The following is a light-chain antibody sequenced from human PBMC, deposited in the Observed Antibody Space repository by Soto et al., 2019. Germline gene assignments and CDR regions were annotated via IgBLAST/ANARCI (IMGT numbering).Light chain of an antibody. V-gene: IGLV2-14*01. CDR3: SSYTSSITFYV. Sequence: ALTQPASVSGSPGQSITISCTGTSSDVGGYNYVSWYQQHPGKAPKLMIYDVSNRPSGVSNRFSGSKSGNTASLTISGLQAEDEADYYCSSYTSSITFYVFGTGTKVTVL. CDR2: DVS. CDR1: SSDVGGYNY. J-gene: IGLJ1*01.